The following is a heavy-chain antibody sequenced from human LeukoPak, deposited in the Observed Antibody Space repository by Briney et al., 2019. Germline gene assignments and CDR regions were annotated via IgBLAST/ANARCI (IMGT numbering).Heavy chain of an antibody. CDR1: GYTLTELS. CDR2: FDPEDGET. CDR3: ATDGDRYGYELDY. D-gene: IGHD5-18*01. Sequence: ASVKVSCKVSGYTLTELSMHWVRQDPGKGLEWMGGFDPEDGETINAQKFQGRVTMTEDTSTDTAYMELNSLRSEDTAVYYCATDGDRYGYELDYWGQGTLVTVSS. J-gene: IGHJ4*02. V-gene: IGHV1-24*01.